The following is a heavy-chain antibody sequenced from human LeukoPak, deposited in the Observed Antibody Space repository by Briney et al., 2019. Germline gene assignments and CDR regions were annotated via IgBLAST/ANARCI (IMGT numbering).Heavy chain of an antibody. D-gene: IGHD5-12*01. J-gene: IGHJ4*02. CDR3: AGARPSMWIDY. V-gene: IGHV3-30*04. CDR2: IFYVGSDK. CDR1: GFTFSSYA. Sequence: RSLRLSCAASGFTFSSYAMYWVRQAPGKGLEWVAVIFYVGSDKFYADSVKGRFTISRDSSKNTLYLQMNSLRPEDTAVYYCAGARPSMWIDYWGQGTLVTVSS.